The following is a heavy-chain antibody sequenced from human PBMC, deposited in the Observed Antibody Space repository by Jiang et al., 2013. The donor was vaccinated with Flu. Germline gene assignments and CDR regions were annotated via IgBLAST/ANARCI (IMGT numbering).Heavy chain of an antibody. CDR3: AKGADDSSGYLDY. V-gene: IGHV3-30*18. Sequence: GVVQPGRSLRLSCAASGFTFSSYGMHWVRQAPGKGLEWVAVISYDGSNKYYADSVKGRFTISRDNSKNTLYLQMNSLRAEDTAVYYCAKGADDSSGYLDYWGQGTLVTVSS. D-gene: IGHD3-22*01. CDR2: ISYDGSNK. J-gene: IGHJ4*02. CDR1: GFTFSSYG.